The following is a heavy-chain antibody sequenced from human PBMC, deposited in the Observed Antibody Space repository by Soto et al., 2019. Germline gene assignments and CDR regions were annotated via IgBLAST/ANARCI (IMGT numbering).Heavy chain of an antibody. J-gene: IGHJ6*02. D-gene: IGHD6-19*01. CDR3: AKRIAVAGIYYYGMDL. V-gene: IGHV3-30*18. CDR2: ISYDGSNK. CDR1: GFTFSNYV. Sequence: SLRLSCAASGFTFSNYVMHWVRQAPGKGLEWVAVISYDGSNKYYADSVKGRFTISRDNSKNTLYLQMSSLRPEDTAIYYCAKRIAVAGIYYYGMDLWGQGTTVTVSS.